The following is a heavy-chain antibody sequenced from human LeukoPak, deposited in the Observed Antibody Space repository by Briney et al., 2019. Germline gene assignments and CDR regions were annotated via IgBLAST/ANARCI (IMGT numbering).Heavy chain of an antibody. D-gene: IGHD5-18*01. CDR3: ARVHYNTVMVDIDY. Sequence: PGGSLRLSCAASGFTFSSYEMHWVRQAPGRGLEWISYISSSGSTIYYADSVKGRFTISRDNGKNSLYLQMNSLRAEDTVVYYCARVHYNTVMVDIDYWGQGTLVTVSS. CDR2: ISSSGSTI. CDR1: GFTFSSYE. V-gene: IGHV3-48*03. J-gene: IGHJ4*02.